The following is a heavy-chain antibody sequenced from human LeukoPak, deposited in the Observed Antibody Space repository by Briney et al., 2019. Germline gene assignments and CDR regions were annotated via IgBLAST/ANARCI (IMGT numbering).Heavy chain of an antibody. CDR3: TGYYDSSGYYDFWFDY. V-gene: IGHV3-73*01. CDR2: IRSKANSYAT. D-gene: IGHD3-22*01. J-gene: IGHJ4*02. Sequence: QSGGSLRLSCVASGFTFSTYGMSWVRQASGKGLEWVGRIRSKANSYATAYAASVKGRFTISRDDSKNTAYLQMNSLKTEDTAVYYCTGYYDSSGYYDFWFDYWGQGTLVTVSS. CDR1: GFTFSTYG.